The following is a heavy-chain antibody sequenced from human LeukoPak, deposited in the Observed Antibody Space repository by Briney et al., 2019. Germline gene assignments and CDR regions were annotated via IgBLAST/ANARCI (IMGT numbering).Heavy chain of an antibody. CDR2: IYYSGST. CDR3: ARVDTAMVDY. Sequence: SETLSLTCTVSGGSISSYYWSWIRQPPGKGLEWIGYIYYSGSTNYNPSLKSRVTISVDRSKNQFSLKLSSVTAADTAVYYCARVDTAMVDYWGQGTLVTVSS. V-gene: IGHV4-59*12. J-gene: IGHJ4*02. D-gene: IGHD5-18*01. CDR1: GGSISSYY.